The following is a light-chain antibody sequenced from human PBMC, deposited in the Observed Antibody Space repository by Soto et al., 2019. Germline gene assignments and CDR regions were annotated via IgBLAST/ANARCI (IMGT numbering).Light chain of an antibody. J-gene: IGKJ2*01. V-gene: IGKV1-9*01. CDR3: QQLKSYPQT. CDR2: AAS. Sequence: IQLTQSPSSLSASVGDRVTITCRASQGISSYLVWYQQKPGKAPKLLIYAASTLQSGVPSRFSGSGSGTDFTLTISSLQPEDFATYSCQQLKSYPQTFGQGTKLEIK. CDR1: QGISSY.